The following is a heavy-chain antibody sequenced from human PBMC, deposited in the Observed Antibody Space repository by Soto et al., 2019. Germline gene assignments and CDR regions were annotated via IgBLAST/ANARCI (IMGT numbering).Heavy chain of an antibody. V-gene: IGHV3-48*03. J-gene: IGHJ4*02. CDR2: ISSSGSPI. CDR1: GFIFSGYG. CDR3: ATHCSGGSCRGY. Sequence: EVQLVESGGGLVQPGGSLRLSCAASGFIFSGYGMNWVRQAPGKGVEWISYISSSGSPIYYADSVKGRVTISRDNAKNLLYLQMNSLRAEDTAIYYCATHCSGGSCRGYWGQGTLVTVSS. D-gene: IGHD2-15*01.